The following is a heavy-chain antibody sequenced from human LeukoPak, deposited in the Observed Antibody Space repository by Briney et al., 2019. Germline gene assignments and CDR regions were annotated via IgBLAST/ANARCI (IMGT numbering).Heavy chain of an antibody. CDR2: IYYSGST. V-gene: IGHV4-59*01. CDR1: GDSISTYY. CDR3: ARSFNYDFWSGLDY. D-gene: IGHD3-3*01. J-gene: IGHJ4*02. Sequence: SETLSLTCTVSGDSISTYYWSWIRQPPGKGLEWIGYIYYSGSTNYNPSLKSRVTISVDTSKNQFSLKLSSVTAADTAVYYCARSFNYDFWSGLDYWGQGTLVTVSS.